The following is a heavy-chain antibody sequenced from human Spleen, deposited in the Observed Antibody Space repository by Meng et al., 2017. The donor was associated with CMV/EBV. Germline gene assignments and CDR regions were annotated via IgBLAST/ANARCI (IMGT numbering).Heavy chain of an antibody. CDR2: ISHSGST. D-gene: IGHD3-10*01. J-gene: IGHJ5*02. CDR3: ARGRRGRSNWFDP. Sequence: CAVYGGSFSGYYWSWIRQPPGKGLEWIGEISHSGSTNYNPSLKSRVTISVDTSKNQSSLKLSSVTAADTAVYFCARGRRGRSNWFDPWGQGTLVTVSS. CDR1: GGSFSGYY. V-gene: IGHV4-34*01.